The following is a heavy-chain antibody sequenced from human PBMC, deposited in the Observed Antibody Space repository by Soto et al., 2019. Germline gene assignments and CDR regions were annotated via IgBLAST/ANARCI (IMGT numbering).Heavy chain of an antibody. CDR1: GFTFHNYA. V-gene: IGHV3-9*01. CDR3: AKGGRGYYYGMDV. CDR2: INWNSVTF. Sequence: PGGSLRLSCAASGFTFHNYAMHWVRQAPGKGLEWVSGINWNSVTFDYADSVKGRFTISRDNAKKSLYLQMDSLRIEDTAVYYCAKGGRGYYYGMDVWGQGTTVTVSS. J-gene: IGHJ6*02. D-gene: IGHD1-26*01.